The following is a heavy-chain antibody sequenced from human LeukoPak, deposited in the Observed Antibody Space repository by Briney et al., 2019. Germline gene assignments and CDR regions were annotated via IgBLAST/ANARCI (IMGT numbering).Heavy chain of an antibody. CDR2: INPNSGGT. CDR1: GYTFTGYY. J-gene: IGHJ3*02. D-gene: IGHD2-2*02. Sequence: VASVKVSCKASGYTFTGYYMHWVRQAPGQGLEWMGWINPNSGGTNYAQKFQGRVTMTRDTSISTAYMELSRLRSDDTAVYYCAIPHCSSTSCYRIDAFDIWGQGTMVTVSS. V-gene: IGHV1-2*02. CDR3: AIPHCSSTSCYRIDAFDI.